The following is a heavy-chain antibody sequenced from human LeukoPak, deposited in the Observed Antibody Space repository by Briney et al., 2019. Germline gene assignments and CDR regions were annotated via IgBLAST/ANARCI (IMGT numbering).Heavy chain of an antibody. CDR1: GFTFSSYG. V-gene: IGHV3-33*01. CDR3: ARWPTIFVG. D-gene: IGHD3-3*01. J-gene: IGHJ4*02. CDR2: IWYDGSNK. Sequence: GGSLRLSCAASGFTFSSYGFHWVRQAPGKGLESVALIWYDGSNKYYADSVKGRFTISRDNSKNSVYLEMNSLRVEDTALYYCARWPTIFVGWGQGTLVIVSS.